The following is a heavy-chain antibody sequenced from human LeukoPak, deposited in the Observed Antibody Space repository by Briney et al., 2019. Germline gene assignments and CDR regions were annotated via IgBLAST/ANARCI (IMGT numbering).Heavy chain of an antibody. CDR2: IKQDGSKK. CDR3: TRVGYIDEGIDY. Sequence: GGSLRLSCAASGFTFSSYAMSWVRQAPGKGLEWVANIKQDGSKKSYVDSVKGRFTISRDNAKNSLYLQMDSLRAEDTAIYYCTRVGYIDEGIDYWGQGTLVTVSS. CDR1: GFTFSSYA. J-gene: IGHJ4*02. V-gene: IGHV3-7*04. D-gene: IGHD5-24*01.